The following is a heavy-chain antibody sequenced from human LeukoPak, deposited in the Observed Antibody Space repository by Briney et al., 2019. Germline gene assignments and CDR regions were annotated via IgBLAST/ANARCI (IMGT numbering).Heavy chain of an antibody. Sequence: SETLSLTCAVYGGSFIAYYWSWIRQPPGKGLEWIGEINHSGSTNYNPSLKSRVTISVDTSKNQFSLKLSSVTAADTAVYYCARERFLEWLSAPDWFDPWGQGTLVTVSS. V-gene: IGHV4-34*01. D-gene: IGHD3-3*01. CDR2: INHSGST. CDR3: ARERFLEWLSAPDWFDP. J-gene: IGHJ5*02. CDR1: GGSFIAYY.